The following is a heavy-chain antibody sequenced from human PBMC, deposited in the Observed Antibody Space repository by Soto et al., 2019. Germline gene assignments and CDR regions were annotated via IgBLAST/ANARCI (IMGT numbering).Heavy chain of an antibody. D-gene: IGHD3-9*01. Sequence: ASVKVSCKASGYTFTSYGISLVRQAPGQGLEWMGWISAYNGNTNYAQKLQGRVTMTTDTSTSTAYMELRSLRSDDTAVYYCARDLHPFDWLSYYYYYYGMDVWGQGTTVTVSS. CDR2: ISAYNGNT. V-gene: IGHV1-18*04. CDR3: ARDLHPFDWLSYYYYYYGMDV. CDR1: GYTFTSYG. J-gene: IGHJ6*02.